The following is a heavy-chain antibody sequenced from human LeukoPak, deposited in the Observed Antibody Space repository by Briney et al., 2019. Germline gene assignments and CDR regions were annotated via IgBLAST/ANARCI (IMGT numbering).Heavy chain of an antibody. CDR3: ARSRGATFDH. CDR2: TYYRSKWSN. D-gene: IGHD4/OR15-4a*01. Sequence: SQTLSLTCAISGDSVSSKSAAWNWIRQSPSGGLEWVGRTYYRSKWSNDYAASVKSRITVNPDTSKNQFSLQLSSVTPEDTAVYYCARSRGATFDHWGQGTLVTVSS. CDR1: GDSVSSKSAA. V-gene: IGHV6-1*01. J-gene: IGHJ4*02.